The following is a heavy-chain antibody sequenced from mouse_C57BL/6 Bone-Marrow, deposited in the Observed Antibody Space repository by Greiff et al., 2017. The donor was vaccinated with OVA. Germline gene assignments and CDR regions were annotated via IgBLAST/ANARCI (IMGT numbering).Heavy chain of an antibody. CDR2: IYPENGST. CDR3: TTPYYYGSNYYAMDY. V-gene: IGHV14-4*01. J-gene: IGHJ4*01. D-gene: IGHD1-1*01. Sequence: VQLQQPGAELVRPGASVKMSCKASGFTFNDYYMPWVKQRPEQGLEWIGWIYPENGSTDYDSKFKGKATLTADTSSNTAYLQLSSLTSEDTAVYYCTTPYYYGSNYYAMDYWGQGTSVTVSS. CDR1: GFTFNDYY.